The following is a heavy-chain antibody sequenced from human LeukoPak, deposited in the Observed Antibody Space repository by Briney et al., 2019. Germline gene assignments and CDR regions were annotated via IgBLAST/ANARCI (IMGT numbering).Heavy chain of an antibody. CDR3: ARRSSESFDF. Sequence: SETLSLTCTVSGGSISSYYWSWIRQPPGKGLEWIGYISDSGSTSYRPSLKSRVTISVDTSKNQFSLKLSSVTAADTAVHYCARRSSESFDFWGQGTLVTVSS. D-gene: IGHD3-22*01. J-gene: IGHJ4*02. CDR1: GGSISSYY. V-gene: IGHV4-59*08. CDR2: ISDSGST.